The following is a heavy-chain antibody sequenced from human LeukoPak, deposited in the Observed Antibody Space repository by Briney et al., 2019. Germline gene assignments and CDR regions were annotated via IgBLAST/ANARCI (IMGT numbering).Heavy chain of an antibody. J-gene: IGHJ4*02. CDR3: AKAGYDYFDY. D-gene: IGHD2-2*01. V-gene: IGHV3-30*18. Sequence: GGSLRLSCAASGFTFSSYGMHWVRQAPGKGLEWVAVISYDGSNKYYADSVKGRFTISRDNSKNTLYLQMNSLRAEDTAVYHCAKAGYDYFDYWGQGTLVTVSS. CDR2: ISYDGSNK. CDR1: GFTFSSYG.